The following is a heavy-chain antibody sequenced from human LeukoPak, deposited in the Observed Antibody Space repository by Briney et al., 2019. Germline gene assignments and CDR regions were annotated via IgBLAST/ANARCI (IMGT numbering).Heavy chain of an antibody. CDR2: ISSNGGST. D-gene: IGHD1-26*01. J-gene: IGHJ4*02. Sequence: PGGSLRLSCAASGFTFSSYAMHWVRQAPGKGLEYVSAISSNGGSTYYANSVKGRFTISRDNSKNTLYLQMGSLRAEDMAVYYCAKGRRGVFDYWGQGTLVTVSS. CDR3: AKGRRGVFDY. CDR1: GFTFSSYA. V-gene: IGHV3-64*01.